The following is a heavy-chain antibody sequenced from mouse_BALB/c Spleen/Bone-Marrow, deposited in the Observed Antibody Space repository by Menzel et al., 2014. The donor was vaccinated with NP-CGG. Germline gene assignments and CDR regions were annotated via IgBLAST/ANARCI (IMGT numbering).Heavy chain of an antibody. V-gene: IGHV14-3*02. D-gene: IGHD2-14*01. J-gene: IGHJ3*01. Sequence: VQLKDSGAELVNPGASVKLSCTASGFNIKDTYMHWVKQRPEQGLEWIGRIDPANGNTKYDPKFQGKATITADTSSNTAYPQLSSLTSEDTAVYYCATYYRYDRRFAYWGQGTLVTVSA. CDR1: GFNIKDTY. CDR2: IDPANGNT. CDR3: ATYYRYDRRFAY.